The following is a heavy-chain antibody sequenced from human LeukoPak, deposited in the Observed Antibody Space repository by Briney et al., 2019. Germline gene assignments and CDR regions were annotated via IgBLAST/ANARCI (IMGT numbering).Heavy chain of an antibody. D-gene: IGHD5-18*01. J-gene: IGHJ2*01. CDR1: GFTFSSYA. Sequence: PGGSLRLSCAASGFTFSSYAMSWVRQAPGKGLEWVSAISGSGGSTYYADSVKGRFTISRDNSKNTLYLQMNSLRAEDTAVYYCAKSTAVVLEPSYWYFDLWGRGTLVTVSS. CDR3: AKSTAVVLEPSYWYFDL. V-gene: IGHV3-23*01. CDR2: ISGSGGST.